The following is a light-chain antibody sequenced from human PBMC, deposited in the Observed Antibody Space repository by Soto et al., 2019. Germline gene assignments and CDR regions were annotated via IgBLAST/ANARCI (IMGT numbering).Light chain of an antibody. J-gene: IGKJ5*01. V-gene: IGKV3-15*01. CDR1: QHVSSSY. Sequence: EIVMTQSPATLSVSPGERATLSCRASQHVSSSYLVWHQQKPGQAPRILMYDASTRATGISARFSGSGSGTEFTLTISSLQSEDFAVYYCQQYHNWPITFGQGTRLEIK. CDR3: QQYHNWPIT. CDR2: DAS.